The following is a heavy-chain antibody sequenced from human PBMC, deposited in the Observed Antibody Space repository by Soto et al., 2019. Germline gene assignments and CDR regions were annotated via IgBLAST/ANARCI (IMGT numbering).Heavy chain of an antibody. Sequence: GGSLSLSSAASGFPFSSYLMHLVRQAPVKGLVWVSRINSDGSSTSYADSVKGRLTISRDNAKNTLYLQMNSLRAEDTAVYYCARDLSVVPAAHYYYYGMDVWGQGTTVTVS. CDR2: INSDGSST. V-gene: IGHV3-74*01. J-gene: IGHJ6*02. CDR1: GFPFSSYL. CDR3: ARDLSVVPAAHYYYYGMDV. D-gene: IGHD2-2*01.